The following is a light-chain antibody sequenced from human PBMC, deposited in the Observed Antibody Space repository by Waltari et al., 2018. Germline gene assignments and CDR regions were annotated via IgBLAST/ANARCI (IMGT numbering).Light chain of an antibody. CDR1: QSLLHSNGYNY. Sequence: DIVVTQSPLSLSVIPGEPASISCRSSQSLLHSNGYNYLDWYLQKPGQSPQLLIYLGSNRASGVPDRFSGSESGTDFTLKISRVQPEDVGVYFCMQALQTPPTFGQGTKVEIK. CDR3: MQALQTPPT. CDR2: LGS. J-gene: IGKJ1*01. V-gene: IGKV2-28*01.